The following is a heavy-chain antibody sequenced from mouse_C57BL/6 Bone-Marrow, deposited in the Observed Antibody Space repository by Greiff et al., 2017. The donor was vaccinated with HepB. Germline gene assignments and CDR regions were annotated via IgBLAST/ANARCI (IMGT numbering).Heavy chain of an antibody. CDR3: HYNYYSNYDAMDY. J-gene: IGHJ4*01. CDR2: IDPENGDT. CDR1: GFNIKDDY. D-gene: IGHD2-5*01. Sequence: EVQGVESGAELVRPGASVKLSCTASGFNIKDDYMHWVKQRPEQGLEWIGWIDPENGDTEYASKFQGKATITADTSSNTAYLQLSSLTSEDTAVYYCHYNYYSNYDAMDYWGQGTSVTVSS. V-gene: IGHV14-4*01.